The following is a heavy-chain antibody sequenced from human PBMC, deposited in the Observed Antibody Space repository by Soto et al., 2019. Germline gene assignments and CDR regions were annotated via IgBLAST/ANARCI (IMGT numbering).Heavy chain of an antibody. V-gene: IGHV3-48*01. Sequence: PGGSLRLSCAASGFTFSSYSMSWVRQAPGKGLEWVSYISSSSSTIYYADSVKGRFTISRDNAKNSLYLQMNSLRAEDTAVYYCARDPYGSGTYYNSAFDIWGQGTMVTVSS. CDR3: ARDPYGSGTYYNSAFDI. CDR2: ISSSSSTI. D-gene: IGHD3-10*01. CDR1: GFTFSSYS. J-gene: IGHJ3*02.